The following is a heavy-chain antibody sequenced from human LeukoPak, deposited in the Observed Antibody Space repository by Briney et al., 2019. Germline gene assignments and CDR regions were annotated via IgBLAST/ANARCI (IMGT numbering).Heavy chain of an antibody. J-gene: IGHJ6*02. Sequence: GGSLRLSCAASGFTFSDYNMTWVRQAPGKGLEWVSYITNGGSTIHHADSVKGRFTISRDNAKKTLYLQMNSLRAEDTAVYYCARSIGLTGGGVDVWGQGTTVTVSS. D-gene: IGHD3-9*01. V-gene: IGHV3-11*01. CDR3: ARSIGLTGGGVDV. CDR2: ITNGGSTI. CDR1: GFTFSDYN.